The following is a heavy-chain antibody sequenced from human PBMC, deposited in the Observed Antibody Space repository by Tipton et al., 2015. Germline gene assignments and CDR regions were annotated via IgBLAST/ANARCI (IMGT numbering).Heavy chain of an antibody. CDR3: ASRRSSGYYW. D-gene: IGHD3-22*01. Sequence: TLSLTCSVSGASIRSVDYYWSWIRQPPGKGLEWIGYISYSGSTNYNPFFKSRVTISGDTSKNQFSLKLISVTAADTAVYFCASRRSSGYYWWGQGTLVTVSS. J-gene: IGHJ4*02. CDR2: ISYSGST. CDR1: GASIRSVDYY. V-gene: IGHV4-61*08.